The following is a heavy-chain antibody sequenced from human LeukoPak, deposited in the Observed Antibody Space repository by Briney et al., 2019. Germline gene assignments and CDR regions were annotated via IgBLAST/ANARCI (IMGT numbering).Heavy chain of an antibody. J-gene: IGHJ4*02. CDR3: VRGVGVSRFNYLDS. V-gene: IGHV3-33*01. Sequence: GGSLTLSCAASGFSFSSFCMHWVRQAPGKGLEWVGDIWYDASNNYYAYFVKGRFTISRDNSKKTLYLQMNSLRDDDTAVYYCVRGVGVSRFNYLDSWGQGTLVIVSS. CDR2: IWYDASNN. CDR1: GFSFSSFC. D-gene: IGHD6-13*01.